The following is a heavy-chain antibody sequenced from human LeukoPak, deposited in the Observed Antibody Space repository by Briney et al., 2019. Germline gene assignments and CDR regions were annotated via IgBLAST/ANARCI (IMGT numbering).Heavy chain of an antibody. J-gene: IGHJ6*02. Sequence: SETLSLTCTASGGSISSYYWSWIRQPPGKGLEWIGYIYYSGSTNYNPSLKSRVTISVDTSKNQFSLKLSSVTAADTAVYYCARHLLIVVGGYYYYGMDVWGQGTTVTVSS. D-gene: IGHD2-2*01. CDR1: GGSISSYY. CDR3: ARHLLIVVGGYYYYGMDV. CDR2: IYYSGST. V-gene: IGHV4-59*08.